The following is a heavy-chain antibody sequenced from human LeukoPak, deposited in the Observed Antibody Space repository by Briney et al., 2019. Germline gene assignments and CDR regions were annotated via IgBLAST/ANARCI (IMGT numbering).Heavy chain of an antibody. CDR2: IQNDGSNK. CDR1: GFTFSLYG. CDR3: ARDSPDAFDI. J-gene: IGHJ3*02. V-gene: IGHV3-30*02. Sequence: GGSLRLSCAASGFTFSLYGIHWVRQAPGKGLEWVAFIQNDGSNKYYADSVKGRFTISRDNAKNALYLQMNSLRAEDTAVYYCARDSPDAFDIWGQGTMVTVSS.